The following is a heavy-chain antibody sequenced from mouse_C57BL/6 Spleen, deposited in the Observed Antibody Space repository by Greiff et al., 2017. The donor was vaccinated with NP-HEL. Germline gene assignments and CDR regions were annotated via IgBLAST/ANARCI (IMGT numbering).Heavy chain of an antibody. CDR1: GYTFTSYG. Sequence: QVQLQQSGAELARPGASVKLSCKASGYTFTSYGISWVKQRTGQGLEWIGEIYPRSGNTYYNEKFKGKATLTADKSSSTAYMELRSLTSEDSADYFCARGEITTVVATPDYWGQGTTLTVSS. V-gene: IGHV1-81*01. CDR2: IYPRSGNT. D-gene: IGHD1-1*01. CDR3: ARGEITTVVATPDY. J-gene: IGHJ2*01.